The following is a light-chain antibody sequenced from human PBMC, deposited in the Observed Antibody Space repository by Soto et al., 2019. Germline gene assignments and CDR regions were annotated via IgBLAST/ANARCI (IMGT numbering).Light chain of an antibody. CDR2: DVT. CDR3: CSYAGTSSFDV. V-gene: IGLV2-11*01. Sequence: QSALTQPRSVSGSPGQSVTISCAGTSSDVGGYDYVSWYQHHPGKAPKLIIYDVTKRPSGVPDRFSASKAGNTASLTISGLQPEDEADYHCCSYAGTSSFDVFGTGTKLTVL. CDR1: SSDVGGYDY. J-gene: IGLJ1*01.